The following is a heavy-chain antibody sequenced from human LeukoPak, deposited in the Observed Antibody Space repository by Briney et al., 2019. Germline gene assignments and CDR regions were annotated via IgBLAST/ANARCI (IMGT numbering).Heavy chain of an antibody. CDR1: GFTFSSYW. J-gene: IGHJ4*02. CDR3: ARGYCSSTSCYTDYFDY. CDR2: ISSNGGST. Sequence: GGSLRLSCAASGFTFSSYWMSWVRQAPGKGLEYVSAISSNGGSTYYANSVKGRFTISRDNSKNTLYLQMGSLRAEDMAVYYCARGYCSSTSCYTDYFDYWGQGTLVTVSS. V-gene: IGHV3-64*01. D-gene: IGHD2-2*02.